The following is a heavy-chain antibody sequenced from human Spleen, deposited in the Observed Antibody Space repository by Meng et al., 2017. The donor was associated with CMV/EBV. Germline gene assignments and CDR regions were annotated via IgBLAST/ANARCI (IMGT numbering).Heavy chain of an antibody. CDR2: INPSGGST. D-gene: IGHD6-13*01. V-gene: IGHV1-46*01. Sequence: ASVKVSCKASGYTFSDYYLHWVRQAPGQGLEWMGVINPSGGSTNYAQKFQGRVTMTRDTSTSTVYMEVTSLRSEDTAVYYCASHSSSWHRGWFDPWGQGTLVTVSS. J-gene: IGHJ5*02. CDR1: GYTFSDYY. CDR3: ASHSSSWHRGWFDP.